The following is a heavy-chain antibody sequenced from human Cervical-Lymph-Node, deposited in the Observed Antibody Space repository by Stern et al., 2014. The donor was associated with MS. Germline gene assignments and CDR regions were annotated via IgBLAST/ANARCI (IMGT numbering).Heavy chain of an antibody. J-gene: IGHJ5*02. CDR2: LGWNSEGR. CDR3: AKADDYAAGIDA. V-gene: IGHV3-9*01. CDR1: GFKFDDFA. Sequence: EVQLVQSGGGMVQPGRSLRLSCEASGFKFDDFAMPWVRQAPGTGLEWVSGLGWNSEGRGYADSVQGRFTISRDNAKSSLYLQMNSLTAEDTALYYCAKADDYAAGIDAWGQGTLVVVSS. D-gene: IGHD3-16*01.